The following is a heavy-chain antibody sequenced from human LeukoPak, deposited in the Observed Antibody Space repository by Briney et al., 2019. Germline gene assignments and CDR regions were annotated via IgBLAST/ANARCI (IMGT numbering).Heavy chain of an antibody. CDR3: ARELIHFHDHTNTGFFDS. D-gene: IGHD3-3*02. J-gene: IGHJ4*02. V-gene: IGHV1-2*02. CDR1: GYTFTGYH. CDR2: IDPDSGAT. Sequence: GASVKVSCKTSGYTFTGYHIHLLRQAPGQGLEWMAWIDPDSGATNYIHKFQGRVTMTRDTSVSTAYMEVSSLTSDDTAVYYCARELIHFHDHTNTGFFDSWGQGTLVTVSS.